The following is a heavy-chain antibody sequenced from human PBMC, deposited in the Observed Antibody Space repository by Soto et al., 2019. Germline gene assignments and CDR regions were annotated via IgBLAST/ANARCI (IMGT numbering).Heavy chain of an antibody. J-gene: IGHJ4*02. D-gene: IGHD3-10*01. Sequence: QLQLQESGPGLVKPSETLSLTCTVSGGSISSSSYYWGWIRQPPGKGLEWIGSIYYSGSTYYNPSLKSRVTIAVDTSKNQFSLKLSSVTAADTAVYYCALTTMVRDTLYDYWGQGTLVTVSS. CDR2: IYYSGST. CDR3: ALTTMVRDTLYDY. CDR1: GGSISSSSYY. V-gene: IGHV4-39*01.